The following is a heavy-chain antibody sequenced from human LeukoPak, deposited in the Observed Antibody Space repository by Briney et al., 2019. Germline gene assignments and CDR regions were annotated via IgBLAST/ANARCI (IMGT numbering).Heavy chain of an antibody. CDR3: ASYPRYSSSPPFDY. CDR1: GYTFTVYY. Sequence: GASVKVSCKASGYTFTVYYMHWVRQAPGQGLECMGWINPNTGGTNYAQKFQGRVSMTRDTTISTAYMGLSRLTSDDTAVYYCASYPRYSSSPPFDYWGQGNLVTVSS. CDR2: INPNTGGT. D-gene: IGHD6-19*01. V-gene: IGHV1-2*02. J-gene: IGHJ4*02.